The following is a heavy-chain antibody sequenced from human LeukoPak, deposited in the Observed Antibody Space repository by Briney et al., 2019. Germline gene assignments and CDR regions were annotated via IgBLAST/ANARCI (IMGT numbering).Heavy chain of an antibody. CDR1: GFTFSVEY. J-gene: IGHJ4*02. CDR3: TRARGAGPGAHFDY. D-gene: IGHD3-10*01. V-gene: IGHV3-11*01. Sequence: GGFLRLSCAASGFTFSVEYMTWIRQAPGKGLEWVSYISNSGSSIFYADSVKGRFTISRDNAKNSLFLQMNSLRAEDTAVYYCTRARGAGPGAHFDYWGQGTLVTVSS. CDR2: ISNSGSSI.